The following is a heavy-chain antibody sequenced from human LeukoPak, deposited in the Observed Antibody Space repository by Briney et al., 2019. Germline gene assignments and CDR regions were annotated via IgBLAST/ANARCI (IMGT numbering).Heavy chain of an antibody. CDR3: ARRGLRMSAFDI. CDR2: IYYSGST. J-gene: IGHJ3*02. V-gene: IGHV4-39*01. Sequence: SETLSLTCTVSGGSISSSSYYWGWIRQPPGKGLKWIGSIYYSGSTYYNPSLKSRVTISVDTSKNQFSLKLSSVTAADTAVYYCARRGLRMSAFDIWGQGTMVTVSS. D-gene: IGHD4-17*01. CDR1: GGSISSSSYY.